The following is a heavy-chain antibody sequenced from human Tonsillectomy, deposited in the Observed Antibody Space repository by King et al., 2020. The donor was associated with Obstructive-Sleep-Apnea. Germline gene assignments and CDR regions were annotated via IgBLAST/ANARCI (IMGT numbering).Heavy chain of an antibody. Sequence: VQLQQWGAGLLKPSETMSLTCAVYGGSFSGYYWSWIRQPQGKGLEWIGEINHSGSTNYNPSLKSRVTISVDTSKNQFSLKLSSVTAADTAVYYCATRTPVLLWFGEKGPPVYWGQGTLVTVSS. D-gene: IGHD3-10*01. J-gene: IGHJ4*02. CDR3: ATRTPVLLWFGEKGPPVY. CDR1: GGSFSGYY. CDR2: INHSGST. V-gene: IGHV4-34*01.